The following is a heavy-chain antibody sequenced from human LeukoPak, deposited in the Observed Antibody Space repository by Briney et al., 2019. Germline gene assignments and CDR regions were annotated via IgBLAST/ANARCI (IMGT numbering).Heavy chain of an antibody. CDR1: GLTFNTYG. Sequence: GGSLRLSCAASGLTFNTYGMTWFRQAPGKGLQWVSTINKGGENTHYADSVKGRFTISRDNSNNLVYLQMSSLRVEDTALYYCAIDPADYYGTNSFDFWGQGTPVTVSS. V-gene: IGHV3-23*01. CDR2: INKGGENT. D-gene: IGHD3-10*01. J-gene: IGHJ4*02. CDR3: AIDPADYYGTNSFDF.